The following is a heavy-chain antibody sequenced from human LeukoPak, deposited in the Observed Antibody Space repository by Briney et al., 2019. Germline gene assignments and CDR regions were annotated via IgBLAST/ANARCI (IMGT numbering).Heavy chain of an antibody. CDR1: GFTFNIYA. Sequence: QPGGSLRLPCAASGFTFNIYAMSWVRPAPGKGLEWVSGISDSGRSPYYTESVKGRFTTSRDNSKNTVYLQMNNLGVDDTATYFCARHDSFIPYWGQGILVTVSS. CDR3: ARHDSFIPY. D-gene: IGHD5-18*01. J-gene: IGHJ4*02. CDR2: ISDSGRSP. V-gene: IGHV3-23*01.